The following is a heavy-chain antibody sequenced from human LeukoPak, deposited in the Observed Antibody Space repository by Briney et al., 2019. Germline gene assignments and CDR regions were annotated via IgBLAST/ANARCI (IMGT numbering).Heavy chain of an antibody. CDR3: AKDRRSYSYFPDY. CDR1: GFTFSSYA. J-gene: IGHJ4*02. Sequence: RGSLRLSCAASGFTFSSYAMSWVRQAPGKGLEWVSAISGSGGSTYYADSVKGRFTISRDNSKSTLYLQMNSLRAEDTAVYYCAKDRRSYSYFPDYWGQGTLVTVSS. V-gene: IGHV3-23*01. CDR2: ISGSGGST. D-gene: IGHD1-26*01.